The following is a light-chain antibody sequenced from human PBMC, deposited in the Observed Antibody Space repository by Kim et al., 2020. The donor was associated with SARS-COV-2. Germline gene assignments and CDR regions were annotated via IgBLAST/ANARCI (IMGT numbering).Light chain of an antibody. CDR3: QQYNDWPYT. J-gene: IGKJ2*01. Sequence: EIVMTQSPATLSVSPGESVTLSCRASQTVRSNLAWYQQKPGQAPRLLIYGASVRATSVPARFTGSGSGTEFTLTFSSLQSEDFAVYFCQQYNDWPYTFGLGTKLEIK. CDR1: QTVRSN. CDR2: GAS. V-gene: IGKV3-15*01.